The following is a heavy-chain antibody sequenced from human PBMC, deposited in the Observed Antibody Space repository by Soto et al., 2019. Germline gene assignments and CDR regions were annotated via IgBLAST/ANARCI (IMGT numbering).Heavy chain of an antibody. D-gene: IGHD2-21*01. Sequence: QVRLEQSGADVKTPGASVKVSCQASGYTFNIYAIHWVRQAPGQRPEWMGWMNAGNGNTEYSPKFHGRVTMTRDRYARSAYMELSGLTSEDTAVDYCARECTYFGGDTGREAFDIWGQGTMVTVS. CDR1: GYTFNIYA. CDR2: MNAGNGNT. CDR3: ARECTYFGGDTGREAFDI. J-gene: IGHJ3*02. V-gene: IGHV1-3*01.